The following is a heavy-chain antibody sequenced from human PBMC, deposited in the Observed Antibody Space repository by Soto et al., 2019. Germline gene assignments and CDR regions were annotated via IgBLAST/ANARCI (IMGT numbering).Heavy chain of an antibody. Sequence: PETLYLTCTVSCGSISSYYWSSIRKPQGKGLEWIGYIYYSGSTNYNPSLKSRVTISVDTSKHQFSLKLSSVTAAETAVYDSPRQSITMVRGDDPYYGRDVWGQGTTGT. D-gene: IGHD3-10*01. V-gene: IGHV4-59*01. J-gene: IGHJ6*02. CDR3: PRQSITMVRGDDPYYGRDV. CDR2: IYYSGST. CDR1: CGSISSYY.